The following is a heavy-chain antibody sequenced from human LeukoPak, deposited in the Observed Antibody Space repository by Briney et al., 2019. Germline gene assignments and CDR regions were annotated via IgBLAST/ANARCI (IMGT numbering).Heavy chain of an antibody. CDR2: IYHSGST. CDR3: AREYYYGSGSYEPFDY. CDR1: GYSISSGYY. Sequence: SETLSLTCTVSGYSISSGYYWGWIRQPPGKGLEWIGSIYHSGSTYYNPSLKSRVTISVDTSKNQFSLKLSSVTAADTAVYYCAREYYYGSGSYEPFDYWGQGTLVTVSS. V-gene: IGHV4-38-2*02. J-gene: IGHJ4*02. D-gene: IGHD3-10*01.